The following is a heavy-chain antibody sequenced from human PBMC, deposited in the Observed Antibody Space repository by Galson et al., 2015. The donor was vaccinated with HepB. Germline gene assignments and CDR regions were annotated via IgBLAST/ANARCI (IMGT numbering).Heavy chain of an antibody. Sequence: SVKVSCKVSGYTLTDLSMHWVRQAPGKGLEWMGGFDPEDGETIYAQKFQGRVTMTEDTSTDTAYMELSSLRSEDTAVYYCATRAVAVMHGAFDIWGQGTMVTVSS. D-gene: IGHD6-19*01. CDR1: GYTLTDLS. J-gene: IGHJ3*02. CDR2: FDPEDGET. CDR3: ATRAVAVMHGAFDI. V-gene: IGHV1-24*01.